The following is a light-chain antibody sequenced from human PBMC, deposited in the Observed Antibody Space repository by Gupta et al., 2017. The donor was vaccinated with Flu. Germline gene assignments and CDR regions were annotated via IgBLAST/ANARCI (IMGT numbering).Light chain of an antibody. CDR2: EVS. Sequence: QSALTQPDSVSGSPGQSITISCTGTSSDIGGYNRVSWYQQHPGKAPKLIIYEVSNRPSGLSDRFSGSRSGNTASLTISGLQADDEADYYCSSYTRSTTSIIAWVVGGGTRLTVL. CDR3: SSYTRSTTSIIAWV. J-gene: IGLJ3*02. V-gene: IGLV2-14*01. CDR1: SSDIGGYNR.